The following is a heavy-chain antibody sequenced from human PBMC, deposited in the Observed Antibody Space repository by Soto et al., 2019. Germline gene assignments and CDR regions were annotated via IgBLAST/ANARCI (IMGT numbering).Heavy chain of an antibody. D-gene: IGHD3-10*01. Sequence: VQLVESGGGVVQPGRSLRLSCAASGFTFSSYGMHWVRQAPGKGLEWVAVIWYDGSNKYYADSVKGRFTISRDNSKNTLYLQMNSLRAEDTAVYYCARESNTYYYGSGSYYYFDYWGQGTLVTVSS. CDR2: IWYDGSNK. V-gene: IGHV3-33*01. J-gene: IGHJ4*02. CDR1: GFTFSSYG. CDR3: ARESNTYYYGSGSYYYFDY.